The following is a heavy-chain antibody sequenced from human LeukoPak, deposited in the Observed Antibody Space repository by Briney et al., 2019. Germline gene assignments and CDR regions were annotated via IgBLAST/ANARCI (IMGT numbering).Heavy chain of an antibody. Sequence: PGGSLRLSCAASGFTFSSYSMNWVRQAPGKGLEWVSSISSSSSYIYYADSVKGRFTISRDNAKNSLYLQMNSLRAEDTAVYYCARGGYYYDSSGYLGDAFGIWGQGTMVTVSS. J-gene: IGHJ3*02. CDR3: ARGGYYYDSSGYLGDAFGI. V-gene: IGHV3-21*01. D-gene: IGHD3-22*01. CDR2: ISSSSSYI. CDR1: GFTFSSYS.